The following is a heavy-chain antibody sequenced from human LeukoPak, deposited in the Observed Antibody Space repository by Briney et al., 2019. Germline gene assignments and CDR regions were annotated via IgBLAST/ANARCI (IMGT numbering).Heavy chain of an antibody. CDR1: GFTFSSYE. CDR3: ARAYSSSWYYFDY. J-gene: IGHJ4*02. V-gene: IGHV3-48*03. Sequence: GGSLRLSCAASGFTFSSYEMNWVRQAPGKGLEWVSYISSSGSTIYYADSVKGRFTISRDNAKNSLYLQMNSLRAEDTAVYYCARAYSSSWYYFDYRGQGTLVTVSS. CDR2: ISSSGSTI. D-gene: IGHD6-13*01.